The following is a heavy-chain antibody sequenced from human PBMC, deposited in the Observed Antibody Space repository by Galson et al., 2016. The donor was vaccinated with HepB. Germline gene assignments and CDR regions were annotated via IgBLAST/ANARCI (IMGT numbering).Heavy chain of an antibody. CDR3: VRDGAGPLTYDA. V-gene: IGHV3-74*01. D-gene: IGHD3-16*01. J-gene: IGHJ4*02. CDR1: GFILSDYW. CDR2: LNPAGTKT. Sequence: SLRLSCAATGFILSDYWMNWVRQTPGKGLVWVSHLNPAGTKTAYADSVKGRFTFSRDKLKNTLYLQMDSLRVEDTAVYYCVRDGAGPLTYDAWGQGTLVTVSS.